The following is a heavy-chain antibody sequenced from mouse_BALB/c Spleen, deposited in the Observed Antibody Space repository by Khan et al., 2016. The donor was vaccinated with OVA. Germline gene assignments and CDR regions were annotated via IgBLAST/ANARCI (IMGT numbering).Heavy chain of an antibody. V-gene: IGHV1-4*01. CDR2: INPSNDYT. D-gene: IGHD2-10*01. Sequence: QVQLQQSGAELARPGASVKMSCKASGYTFTSYTMHWVKQRPGQGLEWIGYINPSNDYTNYNQKFKDKATLTADKSSSTAYMQLSSLTSEDSAVYYCTREGPYYGNYGALFAYWGQGTLVTVSA. CDR3: TREGPYYGNYGALFAY. J-gene: IGHJ3*01. CDR1: GYTFTSYT.